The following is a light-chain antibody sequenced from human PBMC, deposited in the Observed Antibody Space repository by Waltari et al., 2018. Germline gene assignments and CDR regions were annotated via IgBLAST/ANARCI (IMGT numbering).Light chain of an antibody. V-gene: IGKV3-20*01. J-gene: IGKJ1*01. Sequence: EIVLTQSPGTLSLSPGERATLSCRASQSVSKYLAWYQQKPGQAPRRLIYDASNRATGISDRFSGRGWGTDFSLTISRLEPEDCAVYYCQKEGTLPATFGQGTKVQ. CDR3: QKEGTLPAT. CDR2: DAS. CDR1: QSVSKY.